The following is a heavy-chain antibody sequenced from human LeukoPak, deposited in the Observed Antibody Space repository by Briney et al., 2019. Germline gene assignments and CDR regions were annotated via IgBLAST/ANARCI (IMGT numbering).Heavy chain of an antibody. V-gene: IGHV3-11*05. J-gene: IGHJ4*02. CDR1: GFTFSDYY. Sequence: KPGGSLRLSCAASGFTFSDYYMSWIRQAPGKGLEWLSYINGGGTYTNYADSVKGRFTMSRDNAKNSLYLQMNNLRAEDTAVDYCARAERRGGDYWGQGTLVTVSS. D-gene: IGHD2-15*01. CDR2: INGGGTYT. CDR3: ARAERRGGDY.